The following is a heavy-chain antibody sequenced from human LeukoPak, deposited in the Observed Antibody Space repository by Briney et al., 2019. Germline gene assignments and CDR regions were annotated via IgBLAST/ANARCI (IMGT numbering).Heavy chain of an antibody. CDR2: ISSSSSYI. V-gene: IGHV3-21*01. CDR3: ARVDIVVVPAAMSYYYYGMDV. CDR1: GFTFSSYS. D-gene: IGHD2-2*01. J-gene: IGHJ6*02. Sequence: PGGSLRLSCAASGFTFSSYSMNWVRQAPGKGLEWVSSISSSSSYIYYADSVKGRFTISRDNAKNSLYLQMNSLRAEDTAVCYCARVDIVVVPAAMSYYYYGMDVWGQGTTVTVSS.